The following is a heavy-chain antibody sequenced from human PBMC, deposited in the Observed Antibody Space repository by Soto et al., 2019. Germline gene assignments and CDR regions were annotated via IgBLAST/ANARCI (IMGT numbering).Heavy chain of an antibody. Sequence: QVQLVQSGAEVKKPGSSVKVSCKASVGTFSSYAISWVRQSPGQGLEWMGGIIPIFGTANYAQKFQGRVTITADESTSTAYMELSSLRSEDTAVYYCARDPPAEYYYGMDVWGQGTTVTVSS. D-gene: IGHD2-2*01. J-gene: IGHJ6*02. CDR2: IIPIFGTA. CDR3: ARDPPAEYYYGMDV. V-gene: IGHV1-69*12. CDR1: VGTFSSYA.